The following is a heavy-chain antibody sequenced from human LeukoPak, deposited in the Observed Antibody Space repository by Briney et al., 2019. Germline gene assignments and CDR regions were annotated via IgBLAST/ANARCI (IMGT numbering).Heavy chain of an antibody. D-gene: IGHD4/OR15-4a*01. Sequence: GESLKISCKGSGYSFANYWIGWVRQMPGKGLEWLGIIYLGDSDTRYNPSFQGQVTVSVDKSISTAYLQWNSLKASDTALYYCARQLDDGDPEDPFDLWGQGTMVTVSS. CDR2: IYLGDSDT. V-gene: IGHV5-51*01. CDR1: GYSFANYW. CDR3: ARQLDDGDPEDPFDL. J-gene: IGHJ3*01.